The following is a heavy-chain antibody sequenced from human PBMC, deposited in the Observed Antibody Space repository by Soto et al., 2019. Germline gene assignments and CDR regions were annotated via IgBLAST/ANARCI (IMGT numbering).Heavy chain of an antibody. Sequence: SETLSLTCSVSGGSVSNKTYYWSWIRQPPGKRLGWIGYVYYSGTTNYNPSLKSRVTISIDMSKNQFSLRLSSVTAADTALYYCARTTAVPNTLRSRYFFDFWGQGTLVTVSS. CDR1: GGSVSNKTYY. J-gene: IGHJ4*02. V-gene: IGHV4-61*01. CDR2: VYYSGTT. CDR3: ARTTAVPNTLRSRYFFDF. D-gene: IGHD3-9*01.